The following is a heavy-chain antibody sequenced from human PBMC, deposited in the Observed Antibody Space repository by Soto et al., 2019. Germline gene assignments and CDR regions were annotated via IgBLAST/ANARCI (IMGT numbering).Heavy chain of an antibody. CDR1: GFNFNNFA. CDR2: LSGSGAAT. J-gene: IGHJ4*02. Sequence: EVQLLESGGGLVQPGGSLRLSCAASGFNFNNFAMSWVRQAPGKGLEWVSTLSGSGAATYYTDSVKGRFTISRDNSKNPLYLQMSSLRAEDTATYYCAKGRLFGVLAPPHYFYYWGQGALVTVSS. V-gene: IGHV3-23*01. CDR3: AKGRLFGVLAPPHYFYY. D-gene: IGHD3-3*01.